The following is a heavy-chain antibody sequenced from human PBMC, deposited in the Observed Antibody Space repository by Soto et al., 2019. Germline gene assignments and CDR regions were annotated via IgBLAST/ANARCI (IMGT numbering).Heavy chain of an antibody. D-gene: IGHD1-7*01. V-gene: IGHV3-15*01. CDR2: VRSKADGGTT. CDR1: GFTFANAW. CDR3: RRDWDYPVL. J-gene: IGHJ4*02. Sequence: EVQLVESGGGLVKPGGSLRLSCAASGFTFANAWMSWVRQAPGKGLEWVGRVRSKADGGTTDYAAPVKGRFTISRDDSENPLYLQMNRLKIVDTAVYYCRRDWDYPVLWGQGTLVTVSS.